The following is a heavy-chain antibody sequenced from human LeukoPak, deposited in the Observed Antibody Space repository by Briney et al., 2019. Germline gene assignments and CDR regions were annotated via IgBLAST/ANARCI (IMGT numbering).Heavy chain of an antibody. D-gene: IGHD1-26*01. J-gene: IGHJ3*02. CDR3: AKAVVGARVLVAAAFDI. Sequence: GGSLRLSCAASGFTFDDYAMHWVRQAPGKGLEWVSGISWNSGSIGYADSVKGRFTISRDNAKNSLYLQVNSLRAEDTALYYCAKAVVGARVLVAAAFDIWGQGTMVTVSS. CDR2: ISWNSGSI. CDR1: GFTFDDYA. V-gene: IGHV3-9*01.